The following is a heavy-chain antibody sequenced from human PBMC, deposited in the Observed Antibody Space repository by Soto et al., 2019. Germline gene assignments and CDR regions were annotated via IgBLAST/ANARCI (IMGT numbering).Heavy chain of an antibody. V-gene: IGHV1-69*01. D-gene: IGHD1-26*01. Sequence: QVQLVQSGAEVKKAGSSVKFSCKASGGTFSSYAISWVRQAPGQGLEWMGGIIPIVGTANYAQKFQGRVTITADESTRTDYMELSSLSSEDTAVYYCARGVSIRWADKNWFDPWGQGTLVTVSS. CDR2: IIPIVGTA. J-gene: IGHJ5*02. CDR3: ARGVSIRWADKNWFDP. CDR1: GGTFSSYA.